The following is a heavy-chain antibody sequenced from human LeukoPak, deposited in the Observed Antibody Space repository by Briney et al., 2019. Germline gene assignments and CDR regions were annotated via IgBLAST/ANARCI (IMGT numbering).Heavy chain of an antibody. J-gene: IGHJ3*02. D-gene: IGHD1-26*01. Sequence: SQTLSLTCTGSGGSISSGDYYWTWIRQPPGKGLEWIGYIYYSGSTNYNPSLKSRVTISVDTSKNQFSLKLSSVTAADTAVYYCARGSGSYYAAIWGQGTMVTVSS. CDR2: IYYSGST. V-gene: IGHV4-61*08. CDR1: GGSISSGDYY. CDR3: ARGSGSYYAAI.